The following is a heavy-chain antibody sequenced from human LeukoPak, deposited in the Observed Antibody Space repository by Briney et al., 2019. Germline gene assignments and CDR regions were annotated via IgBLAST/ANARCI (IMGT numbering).Heavy chain of an antibody. CDR1: GFAFSSYS. J-gene: IGHJ4*02. Sequence: GGSLRLSCAASGFAFSSYSMNWVRQAPGKGLEWVSAISGSGGSTYYADSVKGRFTISRDNSKNTLYLQMNSLRAEDTAVYYCARGRSGYYPYFDYWGQGTLVTVSS. D-gene: IGHD3-22*01. CDR3: ARGRSGYYPYFDY. V-gene: IGHV3-23*01. CDR2: ISGSGGST.